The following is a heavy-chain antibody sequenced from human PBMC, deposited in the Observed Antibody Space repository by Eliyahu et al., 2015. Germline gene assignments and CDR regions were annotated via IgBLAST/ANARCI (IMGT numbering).Heavy chain of an antibody. D-gene: IGHD2-2*01. CDR2: INHSGST. J-gene: IGHJ5*02. V-gene: IGHV4-34*01. Sequence: EINHSGSTNYNPSLKSRVTISVDTSKNQFSLKLSSVTAADTAVYYCARAQGIVVVPAAILLSWFDPWGQGTLVTVSS. CDR3: ARAQGIVVVPAAILLSWFDP.